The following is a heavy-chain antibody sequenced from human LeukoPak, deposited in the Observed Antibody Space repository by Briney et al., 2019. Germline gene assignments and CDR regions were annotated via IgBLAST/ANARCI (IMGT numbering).Heavy chain of an antibody. CDR2: IYSSGST. CDR3: PVPLGELWSFQKYYFDY. CDR1: GGSISSGSYY. D-gene: IGHD3-16*01. Sequence: SETLSLTCTVSGGSISSGSYYWSWIRQPAGKGLEWIGRIYSSGSTNYNRSLKSRVTISLDTSKNQFSLKLSSVTAADTAGTRLPVPLGELWSFQKYYFDYWGQGTLVTVSS. J-gene: IGHJ4*02. V-gene: IGHV4-61*02.